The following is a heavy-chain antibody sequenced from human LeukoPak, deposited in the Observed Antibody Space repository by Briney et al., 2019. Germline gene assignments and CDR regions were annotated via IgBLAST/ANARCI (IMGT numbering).Heavy chain of an antibody. J-gene: IGHJ4*02. CDR1: GGSISSGGYY. V-gene: IGHV4-31*03. D-gene: IGHD5-18*01. CDR3: ARDRVDTAMGVDY. Sequence: SGTLSLTCTVSGGSISSGGYYWSWIRQHPGKGLEWIGYIYYSGSTYYNPSLKSRVTISVDTSKNQFSLKLSSVTAADTAVYYCARDRVDTAMGVDYWGQGTLVTVSS. CDR2: IYYSGST.